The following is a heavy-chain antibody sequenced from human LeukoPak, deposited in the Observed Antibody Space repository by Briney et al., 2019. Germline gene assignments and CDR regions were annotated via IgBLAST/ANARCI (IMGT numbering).Heavy chain of an antibody. CDR1: GGSISNYY. CDR3: ARDSAAWELPTYYFDY. Sequence: RPSETLSLTCSVSGGSISNYYWSWIRQSPGKGPEWIGYIYNSGSTNYNPSLKSRVTISVDTSKNQFSLKLSSVTAADTAVYYCARDSAAWELPTYYFDYWGQGTLVTVSS. D-gene: IGHD1-26*01. V-gene: IGHV4-59*12. J-gene: IGHJ4*02. CDR2: IYNSGST.